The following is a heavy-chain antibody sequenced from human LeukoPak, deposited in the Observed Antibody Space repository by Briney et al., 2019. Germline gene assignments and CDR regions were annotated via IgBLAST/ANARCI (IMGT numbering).Heavy chain of an antibody. D-gene: IGHD6-19*01. CDR1: GGSISSYY. CDR2: IYYSGGT. J-gene: IGHJ4*02. V-gene: IGHV4-59*01. Sequence: SETLSLTCTVSGGSISSYYWSWIRQPPGKGLEWIGYIYYSGGTNYNPSLKSRVTISVDTSRNQFSLKLSSVTAADTAVYYCARETHSGWDYWGQGTLVTVSS. CDR3: ARETHSGWDY.